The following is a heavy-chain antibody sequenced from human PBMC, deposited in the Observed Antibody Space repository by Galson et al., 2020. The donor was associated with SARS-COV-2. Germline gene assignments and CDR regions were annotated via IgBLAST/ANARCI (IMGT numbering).Heavy chain of an antibody. CDR1: GFTFGDYA. CDR3: TRDLRIVVVPAGIGGY. Sequence: GGSLRLSCTASGFTFGDYAMSWFRQAPGKGLEWVGFIRNGGTTEYAASVKGRFTISRDDSKSIAYLQMNSLKTEDTAVYYCTRDLRIVVVPAGIGGYWGQGTLVTVSS. V-gene: IGHV3-49*03. D-gene: IGHD2-2*01. J-gene: IGHJ4*02. CDR2: IRNGGTT.